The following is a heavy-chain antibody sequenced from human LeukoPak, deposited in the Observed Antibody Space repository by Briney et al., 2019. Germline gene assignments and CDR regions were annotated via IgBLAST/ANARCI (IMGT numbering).Heavy chain of an antibody. J-gene: IGHJ4*02. Sequence: GRSLRLSCAASGFTFDDYAMHWVRHAPGKGLEWVSGISWNSGSIGYADSVKGRFTISRDNAKNSLYLQMNSLRPEDTAVYYCARDPRSYGGNSPSWDYWGQGTLVTVSS. CDR3: ARDPRSYGGNSPSWDY. D-gene: IGHD4-23*01. CDR2: ISWNSGSI. CDR1: GFTFDDYA. V-gene: IGHV3-9*01.